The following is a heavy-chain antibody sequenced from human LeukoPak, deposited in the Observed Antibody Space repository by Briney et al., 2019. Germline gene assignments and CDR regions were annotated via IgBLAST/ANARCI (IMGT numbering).Heavy chain of an antibody. CDR2: ISAYNGNT. CDR1: GYTFTSYG. D-gene: IGHD2-21*02. Sequence: ASVKVSCKASGYTFTSYGISWVRQAPGQGLEWMGWISAYNGNTNYAQKLQGRVTMTTDTSTSTAYMELRSPRSDDTAVYYCARTYCGGDCRPSYYYYYGMDVWGQGTTVTVSS. J-gene: IGHJ6*02. V-gene: IGHV1-18*01. CDR3: ARTYCGGDCRPSYYYYYGMDV.